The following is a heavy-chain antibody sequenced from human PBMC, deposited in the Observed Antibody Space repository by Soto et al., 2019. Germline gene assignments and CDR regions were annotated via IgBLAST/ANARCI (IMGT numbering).Heavy chain of an antibody. CDR3: AKDQEGRGPFDY. CDR1: AFTFSSYA. J-gene: IGHJ4*02. V-gene: IGHV3-23*01. Sequence: EVQLLESGGGLVQPGGSLRLSCAASAFTFSSYAMSWVRQSPGKGLEWVSAISGGGGSTYYADSVKGRFNISRDNSKNTLYLRMSSLRAEDTAVYYCAKDQEGRGPFDYWGQGNLVTVCS. CDR2: ISGGGGST. D-gene: IGHD5-12*01.